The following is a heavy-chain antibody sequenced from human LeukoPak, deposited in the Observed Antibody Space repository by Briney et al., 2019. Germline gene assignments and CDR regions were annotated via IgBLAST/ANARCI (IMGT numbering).Heavy chain of an antibody. D-gene: IGHD2-15*01. CDR1: GFTFSSYS. V-gene: IGHV3-21*01. J-gene: IGHJ4*02. Sequence: GGSLRLSCAASGFTFSSYSMNWVRQAPGKGLEWVSSISSSSSYIYYADSVKGRSTISRDNAKNSLYLQMNSLRAEDTAVYYCARDRQDCSGGSCYRTTYYFDYWGQGTLVTVSS. CDR2: ISSSSSYI. CDR3: ARDRQDCSGGSCYRTTYYFDY.